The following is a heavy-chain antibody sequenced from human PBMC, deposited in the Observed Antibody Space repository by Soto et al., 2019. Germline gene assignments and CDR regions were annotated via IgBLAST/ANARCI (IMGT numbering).Heavy chain of an antibody. CDR2: MYYGGRT. Sequence: SENLSLTCTVSFGSISSYSWSWIRRPPGKGMEWIGYMYYGGRTNYNPSLKSRVTISVDTSKMQVSLKLSSVTAADTAVYFCARGTPSPLIVRSSRGPWFDPWGQGTRVTAPQ. V-gene: IGHV4-59*08. CDR1: FGSISSYS. D-gene: IGHD2-15*01. J-gene: IGHJ5*02. CDR3: ARGTPSPLIVRSSRGPWFDP.